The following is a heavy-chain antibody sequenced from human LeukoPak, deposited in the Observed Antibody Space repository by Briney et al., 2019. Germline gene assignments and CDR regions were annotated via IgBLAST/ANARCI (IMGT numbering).Heavy chain of an antibody. CDR2: ISYDGSNK. D-gene: IGHD3-10*01. CDR3: ARYSGSYRDY. V-gene: IGHV3-30*03. J-gene: IGHJ4*02. CDR1: GFTFSSYG. Sequence: PGGSLRLSCAASGFTFSSYGMHWVRQAPGKGLGWVAVISYDGSNKYYADSVKGRFTISRDNAKNSLYLQMHSLSAEDTAVYYCARYSGSYRDYWGQGTLVTVSS.